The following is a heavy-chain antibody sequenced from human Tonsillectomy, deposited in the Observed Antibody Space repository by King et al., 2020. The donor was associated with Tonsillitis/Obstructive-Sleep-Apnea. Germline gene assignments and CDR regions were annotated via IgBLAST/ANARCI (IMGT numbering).Heavy chain of an antibody. V-gene: IGHV3-15*04. CDR1: GFTFNKAW. D-gene: IGHD3-3*01. CDR2: IESKTDGGTT. J-gene: IGHJ4*02. Sequence: VQLVESGGGLVKPGGSLRLSCAGSGFTFNKAWMSWVRQAPGKGLEWVGRIESKTDGGTTDYAAPVKGRFTLSRDDSKNTVYLQMNSLKSEDTAMYYCTSTPGITIFGVVDDYWGQGTLVTVSS. CDR3: TSTPGITIFGVVDDY.